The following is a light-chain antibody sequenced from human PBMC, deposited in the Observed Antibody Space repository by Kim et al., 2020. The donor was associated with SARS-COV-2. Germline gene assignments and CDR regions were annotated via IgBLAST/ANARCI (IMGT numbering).Light chain of an antibody. CDR1: RSNIGSNT. Sequence: GQRGTISCSGSRSNIGSNTLNWYQQCPGTAPQLLIDTDDRRPSGVSDRVSCSKSGTSASLAISALRSEDEADYYCATWDDSLDVWMFGGGTQLTVL. CDR2: TDD. J-gene: IGLJ3*02. CDR3: ATWDDSLDVWM. V-gene: IGLV1-44*01.